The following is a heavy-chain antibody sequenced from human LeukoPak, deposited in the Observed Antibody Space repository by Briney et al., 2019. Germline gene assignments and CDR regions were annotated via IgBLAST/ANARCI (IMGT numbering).Heavy chain of an antibody. J-gene: IGHJ6*03. D-gene: IGHD6-13*01. Sequence: SETLSLTCTVSGYSISSGYYWGWIRQPPGKGLEWIGYIYYSGSTNYNPSLKSRVTISVDTSKNQFSLKLSSVTAADTAVYYCATVSDSSSWNYYYYMDVWGKGTTVTISS. CDR1: GYSISSGYY. CDR3: ATVSDSSSWNYYYYMDV. V-gene: IGHV4-38-2*02. CDR2: IYYSGST.